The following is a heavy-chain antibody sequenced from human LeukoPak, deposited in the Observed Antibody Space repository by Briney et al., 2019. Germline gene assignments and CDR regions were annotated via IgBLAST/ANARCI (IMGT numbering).Heavy chain of an antibody. V-gene: IGHV1-24*01. CDR1: GYTLTELS. D-gene: IGHD6-19*01. J-gene: IGHJ4*02. Sequence: ASVKVSCKVSGYTLTELSMHWVRQAPGKGLEWMGGFDPEDGETIYAQKFQGRVTMTEDTSTDTAYMELSSLRSEDTAVYYCATGGSGGYSSGWYVDYWGGEPRATSPS. CDR3: ATGGSGGYSSGWYVDY. CDR2: FDPEDGET.